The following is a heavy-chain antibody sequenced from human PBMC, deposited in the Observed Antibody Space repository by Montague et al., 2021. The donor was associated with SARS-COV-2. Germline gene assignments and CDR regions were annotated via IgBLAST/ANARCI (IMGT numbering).Heavy chain of an antibody. V-gene: IGHV4-4*02. J-gene: IGHJ6*02. D-gene: IGHD6-13*01. CDR1: GGSISSSSW. CDR2: IYHSGST. Sequence: SETLSLTCAVSGGSISSSSWWSWVRQPPRKGLEWIGEIYHSGSTNYNPSLKSRVTISVDKSKNQFSLKLSSVTAADTAVYYCARETSSWNYGMDVWGQGTTVTVSS. CDR3: ARETSSWNYGMDV.